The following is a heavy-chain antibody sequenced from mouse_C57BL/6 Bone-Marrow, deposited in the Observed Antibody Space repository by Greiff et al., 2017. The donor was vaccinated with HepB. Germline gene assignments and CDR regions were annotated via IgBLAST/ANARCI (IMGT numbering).Heavy chain of an antibody. D-gene: IGHD2-4*01. J-gene: IGHJ3*01. CDR3: ARHRYDYGAWFAY. Sequence: EVHLVESGGDLVKPGGSLKLSCAASGFTFSSYGMSWVRQTPDKRLEWVATISSGGSYTYYPDSVKGRFTISRDNAKNTLYLQMSSLKSEDTAMYYCARHRYDYGAWFAYWGQGTLVTVSA. CDR2: ISSGGSYT. CDR1: GFTFSSYG. V-gene: IGHV5-6*01.